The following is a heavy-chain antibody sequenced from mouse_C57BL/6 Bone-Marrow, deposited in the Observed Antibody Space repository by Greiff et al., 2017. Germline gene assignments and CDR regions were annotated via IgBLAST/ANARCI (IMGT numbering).Heavy chain of an antibody. D-gene: IGHD1-1*01. Sequence: QVQLKESGAELARPGASVKLSCKASGYTFTSYGISWVKQRTGQGLEWIGEIYPRSGNTYYHEKFKGKATLTADNSSSTAYMALRSLTSEDSAVYYCARTEGTYYYGSSYVAYWGQGTLVTVSA. V-gene: IGHV1-81*01. CDR3: ARTEGTYYYGSSYVAY. CDR2: IYPRSGNT. J-gene: IGHJ3*01. CDR1: GYTFTSYG.